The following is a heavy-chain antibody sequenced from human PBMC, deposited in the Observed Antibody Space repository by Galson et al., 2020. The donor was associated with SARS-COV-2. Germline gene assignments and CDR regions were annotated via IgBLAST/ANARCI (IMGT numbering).Heavy chain of an antibody. CDR1: GFPFSTYS. CDR2: ISTSSSYT. CDR3: ARDEGRRGYNYGRLYYGMDG. Sequence: GESLKISCAASGFPFSTYSMNWVRLAPGKGLEWVSSISTSSSYTYYVDSVKGRFSISRDNPRNSLYLQMNSLRAEDTAVYYCARDEGRRGYNYGRLYYGMDGWGQGTTVTVSS. J-gene: IGHJ6*02. V-gene: IGHV3-21*01. D-gene: IGHD5-18*01.